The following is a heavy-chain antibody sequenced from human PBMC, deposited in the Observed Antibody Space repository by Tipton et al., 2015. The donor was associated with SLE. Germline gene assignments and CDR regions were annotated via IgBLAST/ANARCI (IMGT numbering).Heavy chain of an antibody. D-gene: IGHD2-15*01. CDR2: IYHSGST. Sequence: TLSLTCAVYGGSFSGYYWSWIRQPPGKGLEWIGSIYHSGSTYYNPSLKSRVTISVDTSKNQFSLKLSSVTAADTAVYYCARSPGYCSGGSCYELSGMDVWGQGTTVTVSS. J-gene: IGHJ6*02. CDR1: GGSFSGYY. V-gene: IGHV4-34*01. CDR3: ARSPGYCSGGSCYELSGMDV.